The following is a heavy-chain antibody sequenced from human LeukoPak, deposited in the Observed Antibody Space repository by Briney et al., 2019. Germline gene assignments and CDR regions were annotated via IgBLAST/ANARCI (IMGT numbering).Heavy chain of an antibody. V-gene: IGHV3-21*01. CDR2: ITGNSNYI. CDR3: ARDRVSGSGSIDY. CDR1: GFTFSIYS. J-gene: IGHJ4*02. D-gene: IGHD3-10*01. Sequence: PGGSLRLSCAASGFTFSIYSINWVRQAPGKGLEWVSSITGNSNYIYYADSVKGRFTISRDNAKNSLYLQMNSLRVEDTAVYYCARDRVSGSGSIDYWGQGTLVTVSS.